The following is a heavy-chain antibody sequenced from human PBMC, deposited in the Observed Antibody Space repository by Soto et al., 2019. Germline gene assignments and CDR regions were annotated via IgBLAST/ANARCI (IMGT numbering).Heavy chain of an antibody. Sequence: QITLKESGPTLVKPTQTLTLTCTFSGFSLSTSGVGVAWIRQPPGKALEWLALIYLDDDKRYSPSLKSRLTITKDTSKNQVVLTMTNMDPVDTATYYCAHRRTYGSGSYSFGYWGQGTLVTVSS. CDR2: IYLDDDK. D-gene: IGHD3-10*01. CDR1: GFSLSTSGVG. V-gene: IGHV2-5*02. CDR3: AHRRTYGSGSYSFGY. J-gene: IGHJ4*02.